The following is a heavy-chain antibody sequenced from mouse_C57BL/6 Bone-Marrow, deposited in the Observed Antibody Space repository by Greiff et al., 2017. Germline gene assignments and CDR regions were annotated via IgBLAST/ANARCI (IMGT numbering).Heavy chain of an antibody. J-gene: IGHJ2*01. CDR1: GFTFSDAW. CDR3: TRGPQLGGFDY. CDR2: IRNKANNHAT. V-gene: IGHV6-6*01. Sequence: EVHLVESGGGLVQPGGSMKLSCAASGFTFSDAWMDWVRQSPEKGLEWVAEIRNKANNHATYYAESVKGRFTISRDDSKSSVYLQMNSLRAEDTGIYYCTRGPQLGGFDYWGQGTTLTVSS. D-gene: IGHD4-1*02.